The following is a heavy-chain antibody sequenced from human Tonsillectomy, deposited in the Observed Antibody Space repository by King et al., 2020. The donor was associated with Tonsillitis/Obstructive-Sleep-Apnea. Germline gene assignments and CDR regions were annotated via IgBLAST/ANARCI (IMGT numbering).Heavy chain of an antibody. D-gene: IGHD3-3*01. Sequence: VQLVESGGGLVQPGRSLRLSCAASGFTFDDYAMHWVRQAPGKGLEWVSGISRNSGSIGYADSVKGRFTISRDNAKNSLYLQMNSLRVEDTALYYFAKDIFASGGNYYMDVWGKGTTVTVSS. J-gene: IGHJ6*03. V-gene: IGHV3-9*01. CDR1: GFTFDDYA. CDR2: ISRNSGSI. CDR3: AKDIFASGGNYYMDV.